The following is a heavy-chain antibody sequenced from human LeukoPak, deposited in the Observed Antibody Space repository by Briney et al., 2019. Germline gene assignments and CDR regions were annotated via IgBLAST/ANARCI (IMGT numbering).Heavy chain of an antibody. Sequence: GGSLRLSCAASGFTFSSYAMSWVRQAPGKGLEWVSAISGSGSSTYYADSVKGRFTISRDNSKNTLYLQMKSLRAEDTAVYYCAKTYYYDSSGFFYYWGQGTLVTVSS. J-gene: IGHJ4*02. D-gene: IGHD3-22*01. CDR3: AKTYYYDSSGFFYY. CDR1: GFTFSSYA. CDR2: ISGSGSST. V-gene: IGHV3-23*01.